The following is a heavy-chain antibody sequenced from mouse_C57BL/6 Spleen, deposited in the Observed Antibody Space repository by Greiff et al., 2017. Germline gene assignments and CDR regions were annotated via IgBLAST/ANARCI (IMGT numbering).Heavy chain of an antibody. D-gene: IGHD1-1*01. V-gene: IGHV1-19*01. CDR1: GYTFTDYY. CDR2: INPYNGGT. J-gene: IGHJ2*01. CDR3: ARRGGSYYFDY. Sequence: VQLQQSGPVLVKPGASVKMSCKASGYTFTDYYMNWVKQSHGKSLEWIGVINPYNGGTSYNQKFKGKATLTVDKSSSTAYMELNSLTSDDSAVYYCARRGGSYYFDYWGQGTTRTVSS.